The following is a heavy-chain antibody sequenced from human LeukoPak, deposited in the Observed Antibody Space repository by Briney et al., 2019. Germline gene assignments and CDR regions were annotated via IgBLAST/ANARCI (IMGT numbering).Heavy chain of an antibody. V-gene: IGHV3-21*01. CDR3: ARGAAAGTGYFDY. Sequence: PGGSLRLSCAASGFTFSSYSMTWVRQAPGKGLEWVSSISSSGSSYIYYADSVKGRFTISRDNAKNSLYLQMNSLRAEDTAVYYCARGAAAGTGYFDYWGQGTLVTVSS. D-gene: IGHD6-13*01. J-gene: IGHJ4*02. CDR2: ISSSGSSYI. CDR1: GFTFSSYS.